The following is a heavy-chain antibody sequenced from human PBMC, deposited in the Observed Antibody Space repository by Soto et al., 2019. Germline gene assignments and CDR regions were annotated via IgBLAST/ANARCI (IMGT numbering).Heavy chain of an antibody. CDR1: GGTFSNYA. V-gene: IGHV1-69*12. J-gene: IGHJ6*02. CDR3: ARVEAVAGLYNYHGLDV. Sequence: QVQLVQSGAEVKKPGSSVKVSCKVSGGTFSNYAIDWVRLAPGHGLEWMGGIVPIFGTTYYTQKFQGRATIIADDSTPTGYLEVSSLRSEDTAIYYCARVEAVAGLYNYHGLDVWRQGPAVTVSS. D-gene: IGHD6-19*01. CDR2: IVPIFGTT.